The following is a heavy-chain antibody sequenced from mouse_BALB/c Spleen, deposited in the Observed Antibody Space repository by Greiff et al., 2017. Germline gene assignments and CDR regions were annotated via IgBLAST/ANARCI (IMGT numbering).Heavy chain of an antibody. Sequence: EVQLQESGPELVKPGASVKMSCKASGYTFTSYVMHWVKQKPGQGLEWIGYINPYNDGTKYNEKFKGKATLTSDKSSSTAYMELSSLTSEDSAVYYWARTDYSYGSRNYAMGYWGQGTSVTVSS. CDR2: INPYNDGT. D-gene: IGHD1-1*01. J-gene: IGHJ4*01. CDR1: GYTFTSYV. V-gene: IGHV1-14*01. CDR3: ARTDYSYGSRNYAMGY.